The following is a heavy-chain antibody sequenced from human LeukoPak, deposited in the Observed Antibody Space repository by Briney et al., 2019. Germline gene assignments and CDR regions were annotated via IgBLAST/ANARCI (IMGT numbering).Heavy chain of an antibody. Sequence: GGSLRLSCAASGFSFSNYWMHWVRLAPGKGLVWVSRISRDGSSTIYADSVKGRFTISRDNARDTLYLQMNSLRDEDTAVYYCVRDPDALDFWGQGTPVTVSS. CDR2: ISRDGSST. CDR1: GFSFSNYW. CDR3: VRDPDALDF. J-gene: IGHJ4*02. V-gene: IGHV3-74*01.